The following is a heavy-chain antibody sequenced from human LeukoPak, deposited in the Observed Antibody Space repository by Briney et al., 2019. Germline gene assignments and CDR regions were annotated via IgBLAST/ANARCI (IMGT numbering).Heavy chain of an antibody. D-gene: IGHD1-1*01. Sequence: GGSLRLSCAASGYTFSSYAMTWVRQAPGKGLEGVSVISASGGSTYYRDSVKGRFTISRDNSKNTLNLQMNSLRAEDTAVYFCARRMNGTWYYFDYWGQGTQVTVSS. CDR1: GYTFSSYA. CDR3: ARRMNGTWYYFDY. V-gene: IGHV3-23*02. CDR2: ISASGGST. J-gene: IGHJ4*02.